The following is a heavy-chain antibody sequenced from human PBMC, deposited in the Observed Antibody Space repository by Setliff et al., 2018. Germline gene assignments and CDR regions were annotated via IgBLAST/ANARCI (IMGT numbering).Heavy chain of an antibody. D-gene: IGHD3-22*01. V-gene: IGHV1-69*05. CDR1: GYTFTSYG. J-gene: IGHJ4*02. Sequence: ASVKVSCKSSGYTFTSYGINWVRQAPGQGLEWMGGIIPIFGTVNYAQKFQGRVTITTDESTSTAYMERSSLRSEDTAVYYCASEGHYYRSGAYYYDPPPLDGYWGQGTLVTVSS. CDR3: ASEGHYYRSGAYYYDPPPLDGY. CDR2: IIPIFGTV.